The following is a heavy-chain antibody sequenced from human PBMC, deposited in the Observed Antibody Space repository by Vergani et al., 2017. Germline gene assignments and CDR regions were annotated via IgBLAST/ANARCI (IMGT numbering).Heavy chain of an antibody. Sequence: QVQLVESGGGVVQPGRSLRLSCAASGFTFSSYGMHWVRQAPGKGLEWVTVISYDGSNKYYADSVKGRFTISRDNSKNTLYLQMNSLRAEDTAVYYCAREGMARKQYIFDYWGQGNLVTVSS. CDR1: GFTFSSYG. CDR3: AREGMARKQYIFDY. V-gene: IGHV3-30*03. CDR2: ISYDGSNK. J-gene: IGHJ4*02. D-gene: IGHD1-14*01.